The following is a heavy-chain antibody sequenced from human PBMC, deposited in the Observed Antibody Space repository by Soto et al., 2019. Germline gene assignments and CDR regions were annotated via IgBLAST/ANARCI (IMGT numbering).Heavy chain of an antibody. Sequence: QVQLVESGGGVVQPGRSLRLSCAASGFSISRSAMHWVRQAPGKGLEWVAVIAYDGSNKWYADSAKGRFTISRDNSKNTLYLDMSSLRAEDTAIYFCARDLKAGDDNVNWFAPWGQGTLVTVSS. V-gene: IGHV3-30-3*01. CDR2: IAYDGSNK. CDR1: GFSISRSA. J-gene: IGHJ5*02. CDR3: ARDLKAGDDNVNWFAP. D-gene: IGHD1-1*01.